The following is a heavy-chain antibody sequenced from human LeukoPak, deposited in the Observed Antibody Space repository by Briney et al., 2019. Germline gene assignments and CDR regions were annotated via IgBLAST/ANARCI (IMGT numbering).Heavy chain of an antibody. D-gene: IGHD6-13*01. Sequence: PGGSLRLSCAASGFTFSSYSMNWVRQAPGKGLEWVSSISSSSSYIYYADSVKGRFTISRDNAKNSLYLQMNSLGAEDTAVYYCAREGSRGNFDYWGQGTLVTVSS. CDR1: GFTFSSYS. J-gene: IGHJ4*02. CDR3: AREGSRGNFDY. CDR2: ISSSSSYI. V-gene: IGHV3-21*01.